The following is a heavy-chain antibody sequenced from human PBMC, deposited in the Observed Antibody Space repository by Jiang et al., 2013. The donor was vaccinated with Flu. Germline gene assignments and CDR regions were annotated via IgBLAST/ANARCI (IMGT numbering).Heavy chain of an antibody. CDR1: GGSISSDY. CDR2: SGST. J-gene: IGHJ4*02. D-gene: IGHD5-18*01. CDR3: ARTITYSYGFGYFDY. Sequence: LSLTCTVSGGSISSDYWSWIRQPPGKGLEWIGHSGSTNYNPSLKSRVTISVDTSKNQFSLKLSSVTAADTAVYYCARTITYSYGFGYFDYWGQGTLVTVSS. V-gene: IGHV4-59*01.